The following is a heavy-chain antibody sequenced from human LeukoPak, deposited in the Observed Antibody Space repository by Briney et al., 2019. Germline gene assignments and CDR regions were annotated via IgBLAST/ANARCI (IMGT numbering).Heavy chain of an antibody. V-gene: IGHV4-4*07. J-gene: IGHJ4*02. CDR3: ASERLAAAGMPFDS. Sequence: SETLSLTCTVSGGSISTNYWNWIRQPAGKGLEWIGRIYTSGSTNYNPSLKSRVTISLDKSKNQFSLKLSSVTAADTAVYYCASERLAAAGMPFDSWGQGTLVTVSS. CDR1: GGSISTNY. D-gene: IGHD6-13*01. CDR2: IYTSGST.